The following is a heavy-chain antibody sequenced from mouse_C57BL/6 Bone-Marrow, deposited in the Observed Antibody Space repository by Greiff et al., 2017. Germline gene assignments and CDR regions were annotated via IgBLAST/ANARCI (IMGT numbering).Heavy chain of an antibody. CDR1: GYTFTNYW. V-gene: IGHV1-55*01. CDR2: IYPGSGST. Sequence: QVQLQQPGAELVKPGASVKMSCKASGYTFTNYWITWVKQRPGQGLEWIGDIYPGSGSTNYNEKFQSKATLTADTSSSTAYMQLSRLTSEYSAVYYCAIWRNFYCSGYPHYAMDYWGQGTSVTVSS. CDR3: AIWRNFYCSGYPHYAMDY. D-gene: IGHD1-1*01. J-gene: IGHJ4*01.